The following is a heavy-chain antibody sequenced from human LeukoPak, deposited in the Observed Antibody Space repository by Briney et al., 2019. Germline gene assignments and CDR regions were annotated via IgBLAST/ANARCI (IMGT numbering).Heavy chain of an antibody. J-gene: IGHJ4*02. V-gene: IGHV4-34*01. D-gene: IGHD3-10*01. CDR3: ARGRSSGSYYRHEDDECDY. CDR1: GGTFSGYY. Sequence: NPSETLSLTCAVYGGTFSGYYWSWLRQPPGKGLEWIGEINHSVSTNYHPSLKSRVTISVDTSNNQFSLKLSSVTAAATAVYYCARGRSSGSYYRHEDDECDYWGQGTRVTVSA. CDR2: INHSVST.